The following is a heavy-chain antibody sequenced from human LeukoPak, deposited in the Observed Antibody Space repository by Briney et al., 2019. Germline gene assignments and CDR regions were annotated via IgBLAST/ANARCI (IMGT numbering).Heavy chain of an antibody. J-gene: IGHJ4*02. CDR2: ISNNGGYT. Sequence: TGGSLRLSCAASGFTFSSSAMSWVRQAPGKGLEWVSAISNNGGYTYYADSVKGRFTISRGNSKNTLYLQMNSLRAEDTAVYYCAKYSSGWYYYFDYWGQGTLVTVSS. CDR1: GFTFSSSA. CDR3: AKYSSGWYYYFDY. D-gene: IGHD6-19*01. V-gene: IGHV3-23*01.